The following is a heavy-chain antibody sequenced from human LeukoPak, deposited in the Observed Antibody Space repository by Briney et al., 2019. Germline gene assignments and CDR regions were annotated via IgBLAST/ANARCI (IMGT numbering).Heavy chain of an antibody. CDR2: ISYDGSNK. Sequence: GGSLRLSCAASGFTFSSYSMNWVRQAPGKGLEWVAVISYDGSNKYYADSVKGRFTISRDNSKNTLYLQMNSLRAEDTAVYYCAKDLALGFDPWGQGTLVTVSS. CDR3: AKDLALGFDP. V-gene: IGHV3-30*18. J-gene: IGHJ5*02. CDR1: GFTFSSYS.